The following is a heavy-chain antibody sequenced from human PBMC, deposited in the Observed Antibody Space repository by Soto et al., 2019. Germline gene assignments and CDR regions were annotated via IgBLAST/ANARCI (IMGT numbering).Heavy chain of an antibody. V-gene: IGHV1-69*13. Sequence: ASVKVSCKASGGTFSSYTISWVRQAPGQGLEWMGRIIPIFGTANYAQKFQGRVTITADESTSTAYMELSSLRSEDTAVYYCARATRTGYSSSWYYFDYWGQGTLVTVSS. CDR2: IIPIFGTA. CDR1: GGTFSSYT. J-gene: IGHJ4*02. CDR3: ARATRTGYSSSWYYFDY. D-gene: IGHD6-13*01.